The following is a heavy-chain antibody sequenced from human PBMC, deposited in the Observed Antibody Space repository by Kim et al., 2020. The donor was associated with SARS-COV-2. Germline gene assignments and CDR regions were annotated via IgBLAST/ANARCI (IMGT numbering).Heavy chain of an antibody. V-gene: IGHV3-30-3*01. Sequence: GGSLRLSCAASNFTFGDYGIHWLRQTPGRGPEWVAVISNDGAHKYYADSVKGRFTISRDNSKSMLYLQMNSLRLEDTAMYYCARDDNNWYGSHTTSFHFWGQGTLVTVSS. CDR3: ARDDNNWYGSHTTSFHF. J-gene: IGHJ1*01. CDR2: ISNDGAHK. D-gene: IGHD1-1*01. CDR1: NFTFGDYG.